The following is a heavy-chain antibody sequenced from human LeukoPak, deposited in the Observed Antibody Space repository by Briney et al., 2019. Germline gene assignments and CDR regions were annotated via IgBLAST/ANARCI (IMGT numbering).Heavy chain of an antibody. D-gene: IGHD3-3*01. V-gene: IGHV1-2*02. CDR2: INPKSGGT. CDR3: TRETGANYDPGAFDV. J-gene: IGHJ3*01. Sequence: GASVKVSCKASGYSFTGYYIHWVRQAPGQRLERMGWINPKSGGTDSAEKFEGRVTKTRDTSIRTSFLELGRLKSDDTAVYYCTRETGANYDPGAFDVWGQGTMVTVSS. CDR1: GYSFTGYY.